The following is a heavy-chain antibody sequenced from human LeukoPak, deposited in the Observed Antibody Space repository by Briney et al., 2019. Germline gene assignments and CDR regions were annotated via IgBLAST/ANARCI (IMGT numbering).Heavy chain of an antibody. CDR3: GTTPYDAFDI. CDR2: LYSAGST. J-gene: IGHJ3*02. CDR1: GFTVSSYS. V-gene: IGHV3-53*01. Sequence: PGGSLRLSCAASGFTVSSYSMSCVRQAPGNGLEWLSVLYSAGSTYYADSVEARFTISRDNSKNTLCLQMNSLRAEDTAVYYCGTTPYDAFDIWGQGTMVTVSS.